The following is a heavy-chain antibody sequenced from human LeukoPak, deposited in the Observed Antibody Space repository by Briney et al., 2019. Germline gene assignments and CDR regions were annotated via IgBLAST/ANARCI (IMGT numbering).Heavy chain of an antibody. Sequence: GGSLRLSCAASGFTFSSYSMNWVRQAPGKGLEWVSSISGSSSYIYYADSVKGRFTISRDNAKNTLYLQMNTLRAEDTAVYYCSRGDYYDSSGYYHYYYYMDVWGKGTTVTISS. CDR2: ISGSSSYI. V-gene: IGHV3-21*01. CDR3: SRGDYYDSSGYYHYYYYMDV. J-gene: IGHJ6*03. CDR1: GFTFSSYS. D-gene: IGHD3-22*01.